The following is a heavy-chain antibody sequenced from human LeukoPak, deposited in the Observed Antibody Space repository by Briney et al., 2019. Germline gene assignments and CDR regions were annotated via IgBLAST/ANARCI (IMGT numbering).Heavy chain of an antibody. D-gene: IGHD3-3*01. J-gene: IGHJ4*02. CDR1: GFTFSKYT. Sequence: GGSLRLSCAASGFTFSKYTMHWVRQTPGKGLEWVALISNDGSNKYYADSVRGRFTISRDNTMNSLYLQMSSLRAEDTAVYYCATDRGWRTSGYYLYYFEYWGQGTLVTFSS. V-gene: IGHV3-30*04. CDR3: ATDRGWRTSGYYLYYFEY. CDR2: ISNDGSNK.